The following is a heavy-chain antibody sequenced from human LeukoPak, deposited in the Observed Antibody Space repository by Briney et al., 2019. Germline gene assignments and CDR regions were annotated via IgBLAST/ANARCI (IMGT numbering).Heavy chain of an antibody. CDR3: AKDVSSGSSSWPYYFDY. D-gene: IGHD6-13*01. V-gene: IGHV3-30*02. Sequence: PGGSLRLSCAASGFSLTTYAMGWVRQAPGKGLEWVAFIRYDGSNKYYADSVKGRFTISRDNSKNTLYLQMNSLRAEDTAVYYCAKDVSSGSSSWPYYFDYWGQGTLVTVSS. J-gene: IGHJ4*02. CDR2: IRYDGSNK. CDR1: GFSLTTYA.